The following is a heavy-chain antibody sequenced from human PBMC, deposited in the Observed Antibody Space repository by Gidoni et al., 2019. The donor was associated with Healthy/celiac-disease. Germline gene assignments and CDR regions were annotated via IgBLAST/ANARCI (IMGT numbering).Heavy chain of an antibody. CDR2: IRSKANSYAT. CDR1: GFTVSGSA. CDR3: TKLLPDYYYADDAFDI. V-gene: IGHV3-73*02. J-gene: IGHJ3*02. D-gene: IGHD3-10*01. Sequence: EVQLVGSGGGLVQPGGSLKLPCEAAGFTVSGSAMHWVRQASGKGLEWVGRIRSKANSYATASAASVKGRFTISRDDSKNTAYLQMNSLKTEDTAVYYCTKLLPDYYYADDAFDIWGQGTMVTVSS.